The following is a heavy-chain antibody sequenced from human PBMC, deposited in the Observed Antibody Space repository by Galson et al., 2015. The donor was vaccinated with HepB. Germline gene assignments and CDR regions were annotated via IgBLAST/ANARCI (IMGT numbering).Heavy chain of an antibody. J-gene: IGHJ4*02. CDR1: GFIFSSNY. V-gene: IGHV3-53*01. CDR2: IYSVDT. CDR3: AREMGYCSGGVCYGLGGFDN. D-gene: IGHD2-8*02. Sequence: SLRLSCAASGFIFSSNYMSWVRQAPGKGLEWVSTIYSVDTYYADFVKGRFTISRDNSKNTLYLQMNSLRAEDTAVYYCAREMGYCSGGVCYGLGGFDNWGQGTLVTVSS.